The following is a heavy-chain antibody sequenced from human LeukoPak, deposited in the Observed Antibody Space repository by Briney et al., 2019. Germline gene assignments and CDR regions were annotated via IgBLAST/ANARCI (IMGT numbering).Heavy chain of an antibody. CDR1: GGSFSGYY. Sequence: PSETLSLTCAVYGGSFSGYYWSWIRQPPGKGLEWIGSIYYSGSTYYNPSLKSRVTISVDTSKNQFSLKLSSVTAADTAVYYCARHAYFYDSPFDYWGQGTLVTVSS. V-gene: IGHV4-34*01. J-gene: IGHJ4*02. CDR2: IYYSGST. D-gene: IGHD3-22*01. CDR3: ARHAYFYDSPFDY.